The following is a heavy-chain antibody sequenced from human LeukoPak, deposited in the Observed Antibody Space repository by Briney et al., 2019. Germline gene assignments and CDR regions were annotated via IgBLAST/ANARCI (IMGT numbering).Heavy chain of an antibody. CDR3: ASYGGNSGAFDI. D-gene: IGHD4-23*01. Sequence: SETLSLTCTASGGSISSYYWSWIRQPPGKGLEWIGYIYYSGSTNYNPSLKSRVTISVDTSKNQFSLKLSSVTAADTAVYYCASYGGNSGAFDIWGQGTMVTVSS. CDR1: GGSISSYY. CDR2: IYYSGST. V-gene: IGHV4-59*01. J-gene: IGHJ3*02.